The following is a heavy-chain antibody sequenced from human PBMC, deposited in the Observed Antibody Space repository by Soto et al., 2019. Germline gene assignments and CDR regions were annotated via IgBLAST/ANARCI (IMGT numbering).Heavy chain of an antibody. CDR3: AKAVHDLYQPLLYPVDY. Sequence: QVQLVESGGGVVQPGRSLRLYCAASGFTFSNYGMHWVRQAPGKGLEWVAVISYDGSNKYYADSVKGRFTISRDNSKNTLYLQMNSLRAEDTAVYYCAKAVHDLYQPLLYPVDYWGQGTLGTVSS. CDR2: ISYDGSNK. J-gene: IGHJ4*02. V-gene: IGHV3-30*18. D-gene: IGHD2-2*02. CDR1: GFTFSNYG.